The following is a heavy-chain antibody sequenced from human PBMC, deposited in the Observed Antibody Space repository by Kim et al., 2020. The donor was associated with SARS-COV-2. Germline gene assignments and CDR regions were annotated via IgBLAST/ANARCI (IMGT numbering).Heavy chain of an antibody. CDR1: GYTFNSYG. J-gene: IGHJ6*03. Sequence: ASVKVSCKASGYTFNSYGISWVRQAPGQGLEWMGWITGYNGNANYAEQFQDSVTMTTDTFTTTAYMELRSLRYDDTAVYYRARDLEVRFMEWSNRPLYSMDVWGKGTTVTVAS. V-gene: IGHV1-18*01. CDR2: ITGYNGNA. D-gene: IGHD3-3*01. CDR3: ARDLEVRFMEWSNRPLYSMDV.